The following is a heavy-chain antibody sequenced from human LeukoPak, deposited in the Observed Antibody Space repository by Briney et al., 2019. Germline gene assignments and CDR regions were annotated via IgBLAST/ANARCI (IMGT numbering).Heavy chain of an antibody. CDR3: ARDHNYAFDN. V-gene: IGHV3-48*04. D-gene: IGHD1-1*01. CDR2: IGIESGNT. J-gene: IGHJ4*02. Sequence: GGSLRLSCTASGFPFIDYSMNWVRQAPGKGLEWISYIGIESGNTNYVDSVKGRFTISADNAKKSLYLQMNSLRVEDTAVYYCARDHNYAFDNWGQGTLVSVSS. CDR1: GFPFIDYS.